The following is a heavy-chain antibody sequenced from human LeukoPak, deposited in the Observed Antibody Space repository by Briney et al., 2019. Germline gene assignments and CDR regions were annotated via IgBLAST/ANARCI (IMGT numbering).Heavy chain of an antibody. CDR3: ARVTGTEGDYSDY. Sequence: GASVKVSCKASGGTFSSYSISWVRQAPGQGLEWMGGIIPIFGTANYAQKFQGRVTNTTDESTSTAYMELSSLRSEDTAVYYCARVTGTEGDYSDYWGQGTLVTVSS. CDR2: IIPIFGTA. J-gene: IGHJ4*02. CDR1: GGTFSSYS. D-gene: IGHD1-7*01. V-gene: IGHV1-69*05.